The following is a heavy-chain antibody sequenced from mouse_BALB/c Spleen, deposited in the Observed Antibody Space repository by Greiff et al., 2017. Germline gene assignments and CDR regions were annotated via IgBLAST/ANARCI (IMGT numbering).Heavy chain of an antibody. CDR2: ISYSGST. CDR3: AYRNWFAY. D-gene: IGHD2-14*01. CDR1: GYSITSDYA. V-gene: IGHV3-2*02. J-gene: IGHJ3*01. Sequence: VQLKESGPGLVKPSQSLSLTCTVTGYSITSDYAWNWIRQFPGNKLEWMGYISYSGSTSYNPSLKSRISITRDTSKNQFFLQLNSVTTEDTATYYCAYRNWFAYWGQGTLVTVSA.